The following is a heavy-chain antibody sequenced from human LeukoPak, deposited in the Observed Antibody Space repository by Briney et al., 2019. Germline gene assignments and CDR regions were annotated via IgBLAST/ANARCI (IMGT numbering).Heavy chain of an antibody. CDR1: GGSISSGGYY. Sequence: SQTLSLTCTVSGGSISSGGYYWSWIRQHPGKGLEWIGYMYYSGSTSYNPSLKSRVSISFDTSKNQFFLKLNSVTAADTAVYYCAREMDYYDTGGYYLQWFDPWGQGTLVTVSS. CDR2: MYYSGST. J-gene: IGHJ5*02. D-gene: IGHD3-22*01. CDR3: AREMDYYDTGGYYLQWFDP. V-gene: IGHV4-31*03.